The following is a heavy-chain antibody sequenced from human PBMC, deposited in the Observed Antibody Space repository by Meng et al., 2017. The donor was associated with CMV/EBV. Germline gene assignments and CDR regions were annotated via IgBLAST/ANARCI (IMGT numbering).Heavy chain of an antibody. V-gene: IGHV3-74*01. CDR3: ARTGVFSRGKVVWFDP. J-gene: IGHJ5*02. Sequence: GESLKISCAASGFTFSSYWMHWVRQAPGKGLVWVSRINSDGRSTSYADSVKGRFTISRDNAKNTLYLQMNSLRAEDTAVYYCARTGVFSRGKVVWFDPWGQGTLVTVSS. CDR1: GFTFSSYW. D-gene: IGHD1-14*01. CDR2: INSDGRST.